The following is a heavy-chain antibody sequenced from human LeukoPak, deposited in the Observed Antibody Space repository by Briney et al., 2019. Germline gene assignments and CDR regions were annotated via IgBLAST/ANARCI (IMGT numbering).Heavy chain of an antibody. J-gene: IGHJ4*02. CDR2: IYSGGIT. CDR1: GFTFSSYG. V-gene: IGHV3-53*01. D-gene: IGHD1-20*01. Sequence: GRSLRLSCAASGFTFSSYGMHWVRHAPGKGPEWVSVIYSGGITYYADSVKGRFTISRDNSKNTLYLQMNSLRAEDTAVYYCARGLSQNNWNDGYWGQGTLVTVSS. CDR3: ARGLSQNNWNDGY.